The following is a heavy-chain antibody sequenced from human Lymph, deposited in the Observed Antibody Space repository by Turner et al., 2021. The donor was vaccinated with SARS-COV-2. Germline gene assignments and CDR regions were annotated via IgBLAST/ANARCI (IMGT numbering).Heavy chain of an antibody. J-gene: IGHJ6*02. Sequence: QVQPQQRGAELLKPSETLSRPWAVYGGSFGGYYWSWNRQPPGKGLEWIGEFINSGSNNYNPALKGRVTISVDTSKNQFSLKLSSVTAADTAVYDCARGGVDTAMVRYYYYGMDVWGQGTTVTVSS. CDR1: GGSFGGYY. CDR3: ARGGVDTAMVRYYYYGMDV. CDR2: FINSGSN. D-gene: IGHD5-18*01. V-gene: IGHV4-34*01.